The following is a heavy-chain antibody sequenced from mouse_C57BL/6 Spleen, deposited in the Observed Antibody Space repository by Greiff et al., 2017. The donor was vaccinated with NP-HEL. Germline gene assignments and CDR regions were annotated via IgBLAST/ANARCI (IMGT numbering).Heavy chain of an antibody. V-gene: IGHV1-64*01. CDR3: AREGVYGNYDYFDY. Sequence: VQLKQPGAELVKPGASVKLSCKASGYTFTSYWMHWVKQRPGQGLEWIGMIHPNSGSTNYNEKFKSKATLTVDKSSSTAYMQLSSLTSEDSAVYYCAREGVYGNYDYFDYWGQGTTLTVSS. J-gene: IGHJ2*01. CDR1: GYTFTSYW. CDR2: IHPNSGST. D-gene: IGHD2-1*01.